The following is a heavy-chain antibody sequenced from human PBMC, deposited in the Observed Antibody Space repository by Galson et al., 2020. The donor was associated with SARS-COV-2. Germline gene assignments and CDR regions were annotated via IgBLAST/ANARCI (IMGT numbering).Heavy chain of an antibody. D-gene: IGHD2-8*01. CDR1: GYRFTSYW. V-gene: IGHV5-51*01. CDR2: VFPGDSET. Sequence: TGGSLRLSCQASGYRFTSYWIGWVRQMPGKGLEWMGIVFPGDSETRYSPSFQGQVTISADKSISTAYLQWSSLKASDTAMYYCARHTADCSNGICYADYCDGVDVWGQGTAVTV. J-gene: IGHJ6*02. CDR3: ARHTADCSNGICYADYCDGVDV.